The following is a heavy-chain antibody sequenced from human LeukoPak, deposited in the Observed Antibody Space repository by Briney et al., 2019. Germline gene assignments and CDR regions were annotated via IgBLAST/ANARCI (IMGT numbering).Heavy chain of an antibody. J-gene: IGHJ4*02. CDR2: INPNSGGT. Sequence: GASVKVSCKASGYTFTGYYMHWVRQAPGQGLEWMGWINPNSGGTSYAQKFQGRVTMTRDTSTSTVYMELSSLRSEDTAVYYCARDQGRWLQSLHFDYWGQGTLVTVSS. V-gene: IGHV1-2*02. D-gene: IGHD5-24*01. CDR3: ARDQGRWLQSLHFDY. CDR1: GYTFTGYY.